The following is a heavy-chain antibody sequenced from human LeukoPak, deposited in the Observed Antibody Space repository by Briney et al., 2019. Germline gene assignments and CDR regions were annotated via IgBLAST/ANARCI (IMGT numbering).Heavy chain of an antibody. J-gene: IGHJ4*02. Sequence: GGSLRLSFAASGFPFSSYWMTWVRQAPGKGLEWASSFSGSGGSTHYADSVKGRFTISRDKTKNTLYLQMNSLRAEDTTVYYCAKSSYYDASGYYREYYFDYWGQGTLVTVSS. CDR2: FSGSGGST. CDR3: AKSSYYDASGYYREYYFDY. CDR1: GFPFSSYW. V-gene: IGHV3-23*01. D-gene: IGHD3-22*01.